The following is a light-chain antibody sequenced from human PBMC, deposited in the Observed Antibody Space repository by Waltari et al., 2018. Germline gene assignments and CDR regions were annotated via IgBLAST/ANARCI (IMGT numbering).Light chain of an antibody. CDR2: DAS. CDR3: QQRTIWSGT. V-gene: IGKV3-11*01. Sequence: VVLTQSPATLSLSPGERATLSCRASQSISTYLAWYQQKPGQAPRLLIYDASNRATGIPARFSGSGSGTDFTLTISSLEPEDFAVYYCQQRTIWSGTFGQGTKVEIK. J-gene: IGKJ1*01. CDR1: QSISTY.